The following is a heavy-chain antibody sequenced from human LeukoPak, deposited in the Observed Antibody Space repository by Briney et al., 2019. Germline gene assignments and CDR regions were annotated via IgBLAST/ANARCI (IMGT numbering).Heavy chain of an antibody. Sequence: SETLSLTCAVYGGSFSGYYWSWIRQPPGKGLEWIGEINHSGSTNYNPSLKSRVTISVDTSKNQFSLKLSSVTAADTAVYYCARAQEVGGAMRHWFDPGGQGTLVPVSS. CDR1: GGSFSGYY. J-gene: IGHJ5*02. CDR3: ARAQEVGGAMRHWFDP. D-gene: IGHD3-16*01. CDR2: INHSGST. V-gene: IGHV4-34*01.